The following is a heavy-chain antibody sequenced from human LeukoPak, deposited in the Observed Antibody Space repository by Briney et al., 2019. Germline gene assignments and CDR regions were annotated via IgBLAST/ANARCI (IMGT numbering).Heavy chain of an antibody. J-gene: IGHJ4*02. CDR2: IYHSGSA. V-gene: IGHV4-38-2*02. CDR1: DYSISSGYY. D-gene: IGHD6-6*01. Sequence: SETLSLTCTVSDYSISSGYYWGWIRQTPGKGLEWIGSIYHSGSAYYNPSLKSRVTISVDTSKNQFSLNLRSVPAADTAVYYCTRERDNSSDYWGQGTLVTVSS. CDR3: TRERDNSSDY.